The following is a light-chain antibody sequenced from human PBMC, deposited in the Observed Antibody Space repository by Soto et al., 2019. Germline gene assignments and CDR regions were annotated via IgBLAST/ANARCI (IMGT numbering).Light chain of an antibody. J-gene: IGKJ4*01. CDR3: QRYENWPQLT. Sequence: ERVMTQSPATLSVSPGERATLSCRASQSVGGDLAWYQQKPGQAPRLLIYGASSRAPGIPDRFSGSGSGTEFTLTISSLQSEDSAVYYCQRYENWPQLTVGGGTKVDSK. V-gene: IGKV3-15*01. CDR2: GAS. CDR1: QSVGGD.